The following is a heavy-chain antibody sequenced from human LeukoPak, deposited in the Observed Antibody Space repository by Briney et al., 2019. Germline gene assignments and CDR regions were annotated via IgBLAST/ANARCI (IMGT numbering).Heavy chain of an antibody. CDR2: ISFDGSSK. V-gene: IGHV3-30*18. D-gene: IGHD3-10*01. CDR1: GFTFSNYG. CDR3: AKDRGFSFASASSELEY. Sequence: GGSLRLSCAPSGFTFSNYGMQWVRQAPSKGLEWVAVISFDGSSKYYADSVKGRFTISRDNSKNTLYLQMNSLRPEDTAVYYCAKDRGFSFASASSELEYWGQGTLVTVSS. J-gene: IGHJ4*02.